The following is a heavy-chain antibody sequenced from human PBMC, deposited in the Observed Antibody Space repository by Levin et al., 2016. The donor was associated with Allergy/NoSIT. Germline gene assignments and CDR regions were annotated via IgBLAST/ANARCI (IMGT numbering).Heavy chain of an antibody. J-gene: IGHJ6*02. V-gene: IGHV3-30-3*01. CDR2: ISYDGSNK. CDR3: ARVVADIVVVVAATRNYGMDV. Sequence: WIRQPPGKGLEWVAVISYDGSNKYYADSVKGRFTISRDNSKNTLYLQMNSLRAEDTAVYYCARVVADIVVVVAATRNYGMDVWGQGTTVTVSS. D-gene: IGHD2-15*01.